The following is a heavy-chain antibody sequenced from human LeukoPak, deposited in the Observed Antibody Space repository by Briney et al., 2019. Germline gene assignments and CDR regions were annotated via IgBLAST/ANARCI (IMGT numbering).Heavy chain of an antibody. V-gene: IGHV1-69*04. CDR2: IIPILGIA. D-gene: IGHD5-18*01. CDR1: GGTFSSYA. Sequence: SVTVSCKASGGTFSSYAISWVRQAPGQGLEWMGRIIPILGIANYAQKFQGRVTITADKSTSTAYMELSSLRSEDTAVYYCARGPRRGYSYGYYFDYWGQGTLVTVSS. CDR3: ARGPRRGYSYGYYFDY. J-gene: IGHJ4*02.